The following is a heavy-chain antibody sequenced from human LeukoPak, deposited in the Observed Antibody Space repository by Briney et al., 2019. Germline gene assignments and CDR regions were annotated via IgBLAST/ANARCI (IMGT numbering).Heavy chain of an antibody. J-gene: IGHJ3*02. Sequence: SETLSLTCTVSGGSISSDDSYWSWMRQLPGEGLEWIGYIYYSGTTYYNPSLKSRVTISVDTSKNQFSLKLSSVTAADTAVYYCARNGYCSGGSCYSNNAFDIWGQGTMVTVSS. CDR3: ARNGYCSGGSCYSNNAFDI. D-gene: IGHD2-15*01. V-gene: IGHV4-31*03. CDR1: GGSISSDDSY. CDR2: IYYSGTT.